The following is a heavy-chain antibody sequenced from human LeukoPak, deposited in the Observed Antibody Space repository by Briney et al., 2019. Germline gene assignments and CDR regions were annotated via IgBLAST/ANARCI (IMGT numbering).Heavy chain of an antibody. J-gene: IGHJ4*02. CDR2: ILHKRST. V-gene: IGHV4-30-2*01. CDR1: GRSTARVGYS. CDR3: ARATVYYFDSSGYPSERIDF. D-gene: IGHD3-22*01. Sequence: TLSLTSALSGRSTARVGYSWSWLRQPPVKGLEWIAYILHKRSTYYNPSLKSRVPISVERSKNPFSLKPSSLTAAASAVYYCARATVYYFDSSGYPSERIDFWGQGTRVTVSA.